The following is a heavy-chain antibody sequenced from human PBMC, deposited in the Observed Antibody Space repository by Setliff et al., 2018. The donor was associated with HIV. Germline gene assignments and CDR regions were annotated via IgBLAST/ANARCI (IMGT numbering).Heavy chain of an antibody. J-gene: IGHJ4*02. CDR1: GNSISSGYY. CDR3: ARGDPFTDFDS. V-gene: IGHV4-38-2*01. Sequence: SETLSLTCVVSGNSISSGYYWGWVRQPPGKGLEWIGSIYHTGSTYYNPSLKSRVTVSADTSKNQFSLKLTSVTAADTAVYYCARGDPFTDFDSWGQGTLVTVSS. D-gene: IGHD3-16*01. CDR2: IYHTGST.